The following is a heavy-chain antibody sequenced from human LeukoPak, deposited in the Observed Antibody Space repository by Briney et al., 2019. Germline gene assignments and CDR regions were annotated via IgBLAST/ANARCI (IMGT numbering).Heavy chain of an antibody. J-gene: IGHJ4*02. CDR2: ISGSAYST. CDR3: AKETVAAPPIDY. D-gene: IGHD6-19*01. V-gene: IGHV3-23*01. CDR1: GFTFSSYA. Sequence: RSGGSLRLSCAASGFTFSSYAMSWVRQAPGKGLEWASAISGSAYSTYYADSVKGRFTISRDNPKNTLYLQMNSLRAEDTAVYYCAKETVAAPPIDYWGQGTLVTVSS.